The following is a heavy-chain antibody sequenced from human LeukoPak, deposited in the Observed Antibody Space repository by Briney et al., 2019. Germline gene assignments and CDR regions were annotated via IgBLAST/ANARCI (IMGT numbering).Heavy chain of an antibody. J-gene: IGHJ1*01. CDR2: IIPIFGTA. CDR3: AVGYCSSTSCRREYFQH. CDR1: GGTFSSYA. D-gene: IGHD2-2*01. V-gene: IGHV1-69*13. Sequence: SVKVSCKASGGTFSSYAISWVRQAPGQGLEWMGGIIPIFGTANYAQKFQGRVTITADESTSTAYMELSSLRSEDTAVYYCAVGYCSSTSCRREYFQHWGQGTLVTVSS.